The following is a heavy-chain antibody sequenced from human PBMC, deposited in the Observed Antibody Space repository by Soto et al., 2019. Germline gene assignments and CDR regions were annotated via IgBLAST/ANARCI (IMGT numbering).Heavy chain of an antibody. CDR2: ISWNSGSI. CDR3: AKDKGIEVAGTTGDY. V-gene: IGHV3-9*01. D-gene: IGHD6-19*01. CDR1: GFTFDDYA. Sequence: GGSLRLSCAASGFTFDDYAMHWVRQAPGKGLEWVSGISWNSGSIGYADSVKGRFTISRDNAKNSLYLQMNSLRAEDTALYYCAKDKGIEVAGTTGDYWGQGTLVTVSS. J-gene: IGHJ4*02.